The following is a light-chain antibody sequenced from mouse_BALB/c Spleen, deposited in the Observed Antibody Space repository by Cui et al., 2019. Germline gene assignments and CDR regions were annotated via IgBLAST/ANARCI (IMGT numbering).Light chain of an antibody. CDR2: KAS. V-gene: IGKV10-94*01. CDR3: QQGQSYPLT. CDR1: QNINVW. Sequence: IQMNQPPSSLSASLGVTITITCHASQNINVWLSWYQQKPGNIPTLLIYKASNLHTGVPSRFSGSGSGTGFTLTISSLQPEDIATYYCQQGQSYPLTFGGGTKLEIK. J-gene: IGKJ1*01.